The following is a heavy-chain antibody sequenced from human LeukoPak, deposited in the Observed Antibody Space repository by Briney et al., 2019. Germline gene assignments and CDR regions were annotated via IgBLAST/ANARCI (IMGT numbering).Heavy chain of an antibody. CDR2: INWNGSIT. Sequence: GGSLRLPCTTSGFTFDDFGLSWVRQAPGKGLEWVSSINWNGSITPYADSVRGRFTISRDNDKNYLYLQMTSLKVEDTALYYCTRDETGIDYWGQGTRVTVPS. D-gene: IGHD1-1*01. V-gene: IGHV3-20*04. CDR3: TRDETGIDY. J-gene: IGHJ4*02. CDR1: GFTFDDFG.